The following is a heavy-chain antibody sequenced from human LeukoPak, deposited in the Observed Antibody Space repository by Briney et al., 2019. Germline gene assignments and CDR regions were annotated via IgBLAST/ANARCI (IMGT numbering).Heavy chain of an antibody. Sequence: SETLSLTCTVSGGSISSYYGIWIRQPPGEGLEWSGYIYYSWSTNYNPSLKSRVTISVDTSKNQFSLKLSSVPAPDTAVHYCARGRYYYYMDVWGKGTTATVSS. J-gene: IGHJ6*03. CDR1: GGSISSYY. CDR3: ARGRYYYYMDV. CDR2: IYYSWST. V-gene: IGHV4-59*01.